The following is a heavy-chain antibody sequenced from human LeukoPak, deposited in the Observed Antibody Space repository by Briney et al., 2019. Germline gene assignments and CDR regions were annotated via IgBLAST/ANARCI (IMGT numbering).Heavy chain of an antibody. CDR2: INAGNGNT. CDR3: ARRRGYGSGSFYYFDY. D-gene: IGHD3-10*01. CDR1: GYTFTSYA. V-gene: IGHV1-3*01. J-gene: IGHJ4*02. Sequence: GASVKVSCKASGYTFTSYAMHWVRQAPGQRLERMGWINAGNGNTKYSQKFQGRVTITRDTSASTAYMELSSLRSEDTAVYYCARRRGYGSGSFYYFDYWGQGTLVTVSS.